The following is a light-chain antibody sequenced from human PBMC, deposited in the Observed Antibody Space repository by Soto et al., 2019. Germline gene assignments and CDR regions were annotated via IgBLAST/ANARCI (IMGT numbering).Light chain of an antibody. Sequence: EIVLTQSPGTLSLSPGERATLSCRASQSVTSNYLAWYQQKPGQAPRLLIYGGSTRAAGVPDRFSGSGSGTDFTLTITRVEPEDFAVYYCQQYGRSPLMHTFCQGTKLGVK. CDR2: GGS. CDR3: QQYGRSPLMHT. CDR1: QSVTSNY. J-gene: IGKJ2*01. V-gene: IGKV3-20*01.